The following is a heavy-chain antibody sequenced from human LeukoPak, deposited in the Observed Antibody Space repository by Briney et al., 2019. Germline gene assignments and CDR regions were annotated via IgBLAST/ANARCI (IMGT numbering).Heavy chain of an antibody. J-gene: IGHJ4*02. CDR2: INYSGST. Sequence: XSXIRQPPXXXLEWIXEINYSGSTNYNPSLKSRVTISVDTSKNQFSLKLSSVTAADTAVYYCARGDSSWYRAGRGYRRTYYFDYWGQGTLVTVSS. V-gene: IGHV4-34*01. D-gene: IGHD6-13*01. CDR3: ARGDSSWYRAGRGYRRTYYFDY.